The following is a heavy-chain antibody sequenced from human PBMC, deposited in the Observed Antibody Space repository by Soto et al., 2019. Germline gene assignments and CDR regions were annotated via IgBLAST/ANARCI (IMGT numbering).Heavy chain of an antibody. CDR2: ISYDGSNK. D-gene: IGHD2-8*01. V-gene: IGHV3-30*18. J-gene: IGHJ4*02. CDR1: GFTFSSYG. CDR3: AKEMVWYSRGGDFDY. Sequence: GGSLRLSCAASGFTFSSYGMHWVRQAPGKGLEWVAVISYDGSNKYYADSVKGRFTISRDNSKNTLYLQMNSLRAEDTAVYYCAKEMVWYSRGGDFDYWGQGTLVTVSS.